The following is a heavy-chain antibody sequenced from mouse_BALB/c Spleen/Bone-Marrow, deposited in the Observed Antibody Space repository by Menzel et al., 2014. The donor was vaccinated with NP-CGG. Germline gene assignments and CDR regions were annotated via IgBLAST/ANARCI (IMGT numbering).Heavy chain of an antibody. CDR2: IDPANGNT. Sequence: EVLLVESGAELVKPGASVKLSCTASGFNIKDTYMHWVKQRPEQGLEWIGRIDPANGNTKYDPKFQGKATITADTSSNTASLQLSSLTSEDTAVYYCASDYYGSSSFAYWGQGTMVTVSA. V-gene: IGHV14-3*02. CDR1: GFNIKDTY. J-gene: IGHJ3*01. CDR3: ASDYYGSSSFAY. D-gene: IGHD1-1*01.